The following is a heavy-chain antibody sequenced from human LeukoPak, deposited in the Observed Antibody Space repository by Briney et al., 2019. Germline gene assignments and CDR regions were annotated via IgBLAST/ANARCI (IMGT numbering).Heavy chain of an antibody. V-gene: IGHV3-30*18. CDR2: ISYDGSNK. CDR1: GFTFSSYG. Sequence: PGRSLRLSCAASGFTFSSYGMHWVRQAPGKGLEWVAVISYDGSNKYYADSVKGRFTISRDNSKNTLYLQMNSLRAEDTAVYYCAKEGTTLAYCGGDGYSYYYYGMDVWGQGTTVTVSS. CDR3: AKEGTTLAYCGGDGYSYYYYGMDV. D-gene: IGHD2-21*02. J-gene: IGHJ6*02.